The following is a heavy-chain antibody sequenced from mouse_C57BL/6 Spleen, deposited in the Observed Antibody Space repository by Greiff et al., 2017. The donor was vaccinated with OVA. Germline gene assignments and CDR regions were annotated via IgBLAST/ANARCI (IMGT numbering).Heavy chain of an antibody. J-gene: IGHJ2*01. CDR3: ARNLLYYGNYLDY. CDR2: IDPSDSET. D-gene: IGHD2-1*01. V-gene: IGHV1-52*01. CDR1: GYTFTSYW. Sequence: QVQLQQPGAELVRPGSSVKLSCKASGYTFTSYWMHWVKQRPIQGLEWIGNIDPSDSETHYNQKFKDKATLTVDKSSSTAYMQLSSLTSEDSAVYYCARNLLYYGNYLDYWGQGTTLTVSS.